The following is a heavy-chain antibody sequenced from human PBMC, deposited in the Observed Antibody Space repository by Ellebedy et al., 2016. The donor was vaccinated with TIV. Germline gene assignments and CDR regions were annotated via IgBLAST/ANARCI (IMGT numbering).Heavy chain of an antibody. Sequence: PGGSLRLSCAASGFTFSGSAMHRVRQASGKGLEWVGRIKSKANSYATAYAASVKGRFTISRDDSKNTAYLQMNSLKTEDTAVYYCTRAPDDWLAAAGRGVFDYWGQGTLVTVSS. CDR2: IKSKANSYAT. CDR1: GFTFSGSA. V-gene: IGHV3-73*01. J-gene: IGHJ4*02. CDR3: TRAPDDWLAAAGRGVFDY. D-gene: IGHD6-13*01.